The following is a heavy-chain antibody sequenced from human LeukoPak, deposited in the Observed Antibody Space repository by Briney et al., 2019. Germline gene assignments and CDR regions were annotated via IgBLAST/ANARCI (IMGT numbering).Heavy chain of an antibody. D-gene: IGHD2-15*01. Sequence: PGGSLRLSCAASGLTFSSYDMHWVRQAAGKGLEWVSSIGATGDTYYTDSAKGRFTISRENAKKSLYLQVSSLRAEDTAVYYCAKQLGYCSDGSCYFPYWGQGTLVTVSS. CDR3: AKQLGYCSDGSCYFPY. J-gene: IGHJ4*02. CDR2: IGATGDT. CDR1: GLTFSSYD. V-gene: IGHV3-13*01.